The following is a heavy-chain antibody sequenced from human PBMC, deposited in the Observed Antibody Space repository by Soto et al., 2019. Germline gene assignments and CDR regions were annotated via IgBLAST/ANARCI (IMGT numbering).Heavy chain of an antibody. CDR1: GGSINSSSYF. CDR2: IYFSGTT. V-gene: IGHV4-39*01. D-gene: IGHD3-10*01. Sequence: PSETLSLTCSVSGGSINSSSYFWGWVRQPPGKGLEWIGSIYFSGTTYYNPSLKSRVTMSVDTSKNQFSLKLNSVTAADTAVYYCARGDFGSGSYYNPTPTWFDPWGQGTLVTVSS. J-gene: IGHJ5*02. CDR3: ARGDFGSGSYYNPTPTWFDP.